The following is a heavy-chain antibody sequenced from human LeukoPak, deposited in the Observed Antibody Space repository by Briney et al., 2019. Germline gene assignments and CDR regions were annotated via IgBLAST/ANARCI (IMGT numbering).Heavy chain of an antibody. J-gene: IGHJ4*02. CDR2: ISSSSSYI. D-gene: IGHD5-18*01. CDR1: GFTFSSYS. Sequence: GGSLRLSCAASGFTFSSYSMNWVRQAPGKGLEWVSFISSSSSYIYYADSVKGRFTISRDNAKNSLYLQMNSLRAEDTAAYYCAREWGTAMARFDYWGQGTLVTVSS. CDR3: AREWGTAMARFDY. V-gene: IGHV3-21*01.